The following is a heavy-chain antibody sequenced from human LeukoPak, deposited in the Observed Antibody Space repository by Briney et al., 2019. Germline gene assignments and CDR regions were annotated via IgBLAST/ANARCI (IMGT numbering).Heavy chain of an antibody. CDR3: ARFTPQGYGWGGYNRFDP. Sequence: SETLSLTCTVSGGSIGSYYWSWIRQPPGKGLEWIGYIYYSGSTNCNPSLKSRVTISLDTSKNQFSLNLTSVTAADTAVYYCARFTPQGYGWGGYNRFDPWGQGTLVTVSS. J-gene: IGHJ5*02. CDR2: IYYSGST. V-gene: IGHV4-59*01. D-gene: IGHD3-16*01. CDR1: GGSIGSYY.